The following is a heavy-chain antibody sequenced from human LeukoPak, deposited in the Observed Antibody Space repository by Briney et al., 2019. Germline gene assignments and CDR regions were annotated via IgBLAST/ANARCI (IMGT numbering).Heavy chain of an antibody. D-gene: IGHD1-26*01. CDR2: ISWNSGSI. CDR3: AKEYSGSYI. J-gene: IGHJ4*02. Sequence: GGSLRLSCAASGFTFDDYAMHWVRHAPGKGLEWVSGISWNSGSIGYADSVKGRFTISRDNAKNSLYLQMNSLRAEDTAVYYCAKEYSGSYIWGQGTLVTVSS. CDR1: GFTFDDYA. V-gene: IGHV3-9*01.